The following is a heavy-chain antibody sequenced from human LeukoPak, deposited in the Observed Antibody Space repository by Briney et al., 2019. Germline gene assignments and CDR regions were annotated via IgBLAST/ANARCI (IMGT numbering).Heavy chain of an antibody. D-gene: IGHD1-1*01. CDR2: ISSSSSYI. V-gene: IGHV3-21*01. Sequence: GGPLRLSCAASGFTFSNYTMNWVRQAPGKGLEWVSSISSSSSYIFYADSVKGRFTISRDNAKNSLYMQMTSLRAEDTAVYYCASSLLYRVFDYWGQGTLVTVSS. CDR3: ASSLLYRVFDY. CDR1: GFTFSNYT. J-gene: IGHJ4*02.